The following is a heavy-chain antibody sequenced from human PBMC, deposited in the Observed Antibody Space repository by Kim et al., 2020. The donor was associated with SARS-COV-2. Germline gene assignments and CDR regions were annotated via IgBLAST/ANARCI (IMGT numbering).Heavy chain of an antibody. J-gene: IGHJ6*01. D-gene: IGHD5-12*01. V-gene: IGHV4-4*07. Sequence: SETLSLTCTVSGVSINTYYWSWIRQPAGKGLEWIGRIYTSGSTNYNPPLNSRVTMSLDTSKNQFFLRLSSVTAADTAVYYCPRDDMGYSDQSDFNYGMNV. CDR3: PRDDMGYSDQSDFNYGMNV. CDR1: GVSINTYY. CDR2: IYTSGST.